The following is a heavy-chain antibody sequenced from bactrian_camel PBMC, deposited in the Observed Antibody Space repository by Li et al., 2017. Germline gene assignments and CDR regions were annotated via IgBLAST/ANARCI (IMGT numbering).Heavy chain of an antibody. Sequence: DVQLVESGGGLVEPGGSLRLSCVVSGYTIVSGCLGWFRQTPGKEREVVAAIVTGGGNTYYAGSVDGRFTISQDNAKNTVYLQMNSLKPEDTAMYYCAEGRGSRGEHCYSLNYWGQGTQVTVS. CDR1: GYTIVSGC. J-gene: IGHJ4*01. CDR3: AEGRGSRGEHCYSLNY. CDR2: IVTGGGNT. V-gene: IGHV3S31*01. D-gene: IGHD6*01.